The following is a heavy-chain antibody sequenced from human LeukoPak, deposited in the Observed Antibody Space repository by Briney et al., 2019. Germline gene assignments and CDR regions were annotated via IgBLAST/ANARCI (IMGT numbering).Heavy chain of an antibody. CDR2: ISGSGGST. CDR3: AKVLGATHYFDY. J-gene: IGHJ4*02. V-gene: IGHV3-23*01. CDR1: GFTFSSYA. Sequence: GGSLRLSCAASGFTFSSYAMSWVRQAPGKGLEWVSAISGSGGSTYYADSVKCRFTISRDNSKNTLYLQMNSLRAEDTAVYYCAKVLGATHYFDYWGQGTLVTVSS. D-gene: IGHD1-26*01.